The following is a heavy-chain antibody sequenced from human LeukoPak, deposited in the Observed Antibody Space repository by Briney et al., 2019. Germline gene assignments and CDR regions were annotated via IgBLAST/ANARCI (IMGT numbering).Heavy chain of an antibody. Sequence: SETLSLTCTVSGGSISSYYWSWIRQPPGKGLEWIGYIYYSGSTNYNPSLKSRVTISVDTSKNQFSLKLSSVTAADTAVYYCASPYGSDAFDIWGQGTMVTVSS. D-gene: IGHD4-17*01. CDR3: ASPYGSDAFDI. J-gene: IGHJ3*02. CDR2: IYYSGST. CDR1: GGSISSYY. V-gene: IGHV4-59*01.